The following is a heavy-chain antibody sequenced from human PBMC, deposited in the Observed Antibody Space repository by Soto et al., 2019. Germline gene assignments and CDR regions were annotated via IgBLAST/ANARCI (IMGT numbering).Heavy chain of an antibody. CDR2: IFTAGST. CDR1: GFSVSSNY. V-gene: IGHV3-53*01. Sequence: GGSLRLSCAASGFSVSSNYWNWVRQAPGKGLEWVSVIFTAGSTYYSDSVKGRFTISRDNSKNTLYLQMNSLRAEDTAVYYCVRSDSSGWPDAFDIWGQGTMVTVSS. CDR3: VRSDSSGWPDAFDI. J-gene: IGHJ3*02. D-gene: IGHD6-19*01.